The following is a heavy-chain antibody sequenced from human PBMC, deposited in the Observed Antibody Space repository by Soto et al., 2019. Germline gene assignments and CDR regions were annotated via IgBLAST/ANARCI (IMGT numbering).Heavy chain of an antibody. Sequence: EVQLVESGGGLVQPGGSLRLSCAASGFTISGNAMNWVRQAPGRGLDWVSYISSSSTNIHSADSVMGRFTISRDNAKNSLYLQMNSLRDEETAVYRCARDLSWGSKWYYYMDVWGKGTTVTVSS. J-gene: IGHJ6*03. CDR3: ARDLSWGSKWYYYMDV. CDR2: ISSSSTNI. D-gene: IGHD3-16*01. V-gene: IGHV3-48*02. CDR1: GFTISGNA.